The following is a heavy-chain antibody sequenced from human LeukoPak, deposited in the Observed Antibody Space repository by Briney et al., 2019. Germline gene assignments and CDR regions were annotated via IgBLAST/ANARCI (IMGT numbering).Heavy chain of an antibody. CDR1: GYTFTSYY. D-gene: IGHD6-13*01. V-gene: IGHV1-2*07. CDR2: INPHSGDT. J-gene: IGHJ4*02. Sequence: ASVKVSFKAFGYTFTSYYMHWVRQAPGQGLEWMGWINPHSGDTNYAHKFQGRVTMTRDTSISIAYMELRSLKSDDTAVYYCARDRPDPREQLGKFDYWGQGTLVTVSS. CDR3: ARDRPDPREQLGKFDY.